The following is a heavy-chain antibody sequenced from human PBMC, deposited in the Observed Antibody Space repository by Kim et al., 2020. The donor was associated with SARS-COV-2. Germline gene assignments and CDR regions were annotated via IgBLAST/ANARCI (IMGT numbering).Heavy chain of an antibody. Sequence: GGSLRLSCAASGFTFTTYTMNWVRQAPGKGLEWISYVRSGDSTLYNADSVRGRFISSRDNVKNSLYLQMNSLRVEDTAVYYCARRAKTGRYFDYWGQGTLVTVSS. J-gene: IGHJ4*02. CDR1: GFTFTTYT. CDR3: ARRAKTGRYFDY. CDR2: VRSGDSTL. V-gene: IGHV3-48*03.